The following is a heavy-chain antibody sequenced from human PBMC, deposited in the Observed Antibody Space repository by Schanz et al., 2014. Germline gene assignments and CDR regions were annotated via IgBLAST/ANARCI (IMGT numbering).Heavy chain of an antibody. J-gene: IGHJ3*01. CDR1: GITFSDYA. V-gene: IGHV3-23*01. CDR2: IASGGSHT. CDR3: TRDRGALINHNDALDL. Sequence: EVQLLESGGALEQPGGSLRLSCAASGITFSDYAMSWVRQAPGKGLEWVSTIASGGSHTFYADSVKGRFSISRDNSKNTVYLQMNSLRSEDTAVYYCTRDRGALINHNDALDLWGQGTMVSVSS. D-gene: IGHD3-16*01.